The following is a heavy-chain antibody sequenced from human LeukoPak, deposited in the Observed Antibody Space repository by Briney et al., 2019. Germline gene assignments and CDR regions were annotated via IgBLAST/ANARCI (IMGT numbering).Heavy chain of an antibody. J-gene: IGHJ6*02. Sequence: GGSLRLSCAASGFTFSSYGMHWVRQAPGQWLDWVAVISYDGSNKYYADSVKGRFTISRDNSKNTLYLQMNSLRAEDTAVYYCAKDTSSGPLYYGMDVWGQGTTVTVSS. CDR2: ISYDGSNK. V-gene: IGHV3-30*18. D-gene: IGHD6-19*01. CDR3: AKDTSSGPLYYGMDV. CDR1: GFTFSSYG.